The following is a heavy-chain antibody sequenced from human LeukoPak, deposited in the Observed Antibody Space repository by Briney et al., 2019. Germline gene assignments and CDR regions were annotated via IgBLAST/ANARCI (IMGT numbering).Heavy chain of an antibody. CDR1: GFTFKLYW. J-gene: IGHJ5*02. D-gene: IGHD2-15*01. Sequence: QAGGSLRLSCAASGFTFKLYWMHWVRQVPGQRPVWVSRINDDGSDTIYADSVRGRFTISRDDAKNTVYLQMNNLRAEDTAVYYCVRGGPSTWSWGQGTLVTVSS. CDR3: VRGGPSTWS. CDR2: INDDGSDT. V-gene: IGHV3-74*01.